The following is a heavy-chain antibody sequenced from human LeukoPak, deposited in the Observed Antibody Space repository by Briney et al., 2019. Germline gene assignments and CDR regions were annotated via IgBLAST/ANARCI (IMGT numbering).Heavy chain of an antibody. D-gene: IGHD6-13*01. J-gene: IGHJ4*02. CDR2: ISYDGSNK. Sequence: GRSLRLSCAASGFTFSSYAMHWDRQAPGKGLEWVAVISYDGSNKYYADSVKGRFTISRDNSKNTLYLQMNSLRAEDTAVYYSAAGPNFDYWGQGTLVTVSS. CDR3: AAGPNFDY. CDR1: GFTFSSYA. V-gene: IGHV3-30*04.